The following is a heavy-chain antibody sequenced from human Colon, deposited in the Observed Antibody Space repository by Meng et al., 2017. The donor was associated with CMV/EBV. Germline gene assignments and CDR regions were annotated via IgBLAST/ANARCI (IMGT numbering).Heavy chain of an antibody. V-gene: IGHV3-23*01. Sequence: FNGHAMSWVRQAPGQGLEWVSSISGDGTVTTYGDSVRGRCTISRDNSKNTLFLQMNSLRVEDTAIYYCAKNRNSLMLRADEYYGMDVWGQGTTVTVSS. CDR3: AKNRNSLMLRADEYYGMDV. J-gene: IGHJ6*02. CDR1: FNGHA. CDR2: ISGDGTVT. D-gene: IGHD3-16*01.